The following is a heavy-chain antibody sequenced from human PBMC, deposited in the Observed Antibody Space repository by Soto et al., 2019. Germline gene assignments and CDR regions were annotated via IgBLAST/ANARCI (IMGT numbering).Heavy chain of an antibody. CDR2: IYYSGST. J-gene: IGHJ5*02. CDR1: GGSISSSSYY. D-gene: IGHD1-26*01. V-gene: IGHV4-39*02. Sequence: SETLSLTCTVSGGSISSSSYYWGWIRQPPGKGLEWIGSIYYSGSTYYTPSLKSRVTISVDTSKNQFSLKLSSVTAADTAVYYCARERDLVGATETWGQGTLVTVSS. CDR3: ARERDLVGATET.